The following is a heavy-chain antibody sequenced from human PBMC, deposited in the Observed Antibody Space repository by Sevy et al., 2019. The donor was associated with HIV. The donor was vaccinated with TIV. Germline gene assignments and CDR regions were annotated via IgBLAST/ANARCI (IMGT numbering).Heavy chain of an antibody. CDR2: ISAYNGNT. J-gene: IGHJ4*02. V-gene: IGHV1-18*04. CDR3: ASRERYSSSWYLYY. D-gene: IGHD6-13*01. CDR1: GYTFTSYG. Sequence: ASVKVSCKASGYTFTSYGISWVRQAPGQGLEWMGWISAYNGNTNYAQKLQGRVTMTTDTSTSTAYMELRSLRSDDTAVYYCASRERYSSSWYLYYWGQGTLVTVSS.